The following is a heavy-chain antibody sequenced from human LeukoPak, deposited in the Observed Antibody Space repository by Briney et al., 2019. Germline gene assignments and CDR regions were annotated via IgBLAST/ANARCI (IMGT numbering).Heavy chain of an antibody. V-gene: IGHV4-4*09. J-gene: IGHJ4*02. D-gene: IGHD3-16*01. CDR1: GGSISPYY. CDR3: ARRRSTRGTITYDY. CDR2: IYTSGST. Sequence: SETLSLTCTVSGGSISPYYWSWIRQPPGKGLEWIGYIYTSGSTNYNSSLKSRVTISVDTSKNQFSLKLSSVTAADTAVYYCARRRSTRGTITYDYWGQGTLVTVSS.